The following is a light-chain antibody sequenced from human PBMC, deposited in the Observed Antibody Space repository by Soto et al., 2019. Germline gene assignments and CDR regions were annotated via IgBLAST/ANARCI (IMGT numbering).Light chain of an antibody. Sequence: QSALTQPASVSGSPGQSITISCTGSSSDVGAYNFVSWFQQHPDKAPKLMIYQVTDRPSGVSNRFSGSKSGNTASLTISGLQTDDEADYYCSSFTTTNTWVFGGGTKFTVL. CDR1: SSDVGAYNF. V-gene: IGLV2-14*01. CDR3: SSFTTTNTWV. CDR2: QVT. J-gene: IGLJ3*02.